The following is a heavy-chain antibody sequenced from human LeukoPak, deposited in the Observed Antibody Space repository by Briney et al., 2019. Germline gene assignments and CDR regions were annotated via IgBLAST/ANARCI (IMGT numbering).Heavy chain of an antibody. J-gene: IGHJ1*01. CDR3: ARVRDIVVVPAGSAEYFQH. V-gene: IGHV1-18*01. D-gene: IGHD2-2*01. CDR2: ISAYNGNT. CDR1: GYTFTSYG. Sequence: ASVTVSCKASGYTFTSYGISWVRQAPGQGREGMGWISAYNGNTNYAQKLQGRVTMTTDTSTSTAYMELRSLRSDDTAVYYCARVRDIVVVPAGSAEYFQHWGQGTLVTVSS.